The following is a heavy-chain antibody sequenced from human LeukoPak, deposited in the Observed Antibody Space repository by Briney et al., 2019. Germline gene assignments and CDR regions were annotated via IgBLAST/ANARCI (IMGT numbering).Heavy chain of an antibody. Sequence: SETLSLTCAVYGGSFSGYYWSWLRQPPGKGLEWIGEINHSGSTNYNPSLKSRVTISVDTSKNQFSLKLSSVTAADTAVYYCARGRRSHYYDSSGYFDYWGQGTLVTVSS. J-gene: IGHJ4*02. V-gene: IGHV4-34*01. CDR1: GGSFSGYY. CDR3: ARGRRSHYYDSSGYFDY. CDR2: INHSGST. D-gene: IGHD3-22*01.